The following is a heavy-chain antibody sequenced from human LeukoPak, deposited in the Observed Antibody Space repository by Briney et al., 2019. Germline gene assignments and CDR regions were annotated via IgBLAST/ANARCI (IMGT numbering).Heavy chain of an antibody. CDR3: ARHPQIRFIVVVPAATAFGFDP. V-gene: IGHV4-39*01. J-gene: IGHJ5*02. CDR2: IYYNGST. Sequence: SETLSLTCTVSGGSISSSSYYWGWIRQPPGKGLEWIGNIYYNGSTYYNPSLKSRVTISVDTSKNQFSLKLSSVTAADTAVYYCARHPQIRFIVVVPAATAFGFDPWGQGTLVTVSS. CDR1: GGSISSSSYY. D-gene: IGHD2-2*01.